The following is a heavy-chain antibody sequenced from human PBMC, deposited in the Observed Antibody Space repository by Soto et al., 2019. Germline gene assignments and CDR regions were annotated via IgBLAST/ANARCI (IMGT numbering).Heavy chain of an antibody. CDR1: GFSLSTSGVG. J-gene: IGHJ6*04. D-gene: IGHD6-6*01. Sequence: SGPTLVNPTQTLTLTCTFSGFSLSTSGVGVGWIRQPPGKALEWLALIYWDDDKRYSPSLKSRLTITKDTSKNQVVLTMTNMDNVDKATYYCAQCSFEYSSSPPMDVWGKGTTVTVSS. CDR3: AQCSFEYSSSPPMDV. V-gene: IGHV2-5*02. CDR2: IYWDDDK.